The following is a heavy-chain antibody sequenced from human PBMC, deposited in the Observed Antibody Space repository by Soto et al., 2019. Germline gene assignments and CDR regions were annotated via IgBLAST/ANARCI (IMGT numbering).Heavy chain of an antibody. Sequence: EVQLLESGGGLVQPGGSLRLSCAASGFTFSIYAMNWVRQAPGKGLEWVAGIIGAGAPYYADPVKGRFTISRDNSKNTLYLQMNSLRDEETALYFCAKDFTPDSRWDIDYWGQGTLVTVSS. CDR1: GFTFSIYA. CDR2: IIGAGAP. D-gene: IGHD1-26*01. V-gene: IGHV3-23*01. J-gene: IGHJ4*02. CDR3: AKDFTPDSRWDIDY.